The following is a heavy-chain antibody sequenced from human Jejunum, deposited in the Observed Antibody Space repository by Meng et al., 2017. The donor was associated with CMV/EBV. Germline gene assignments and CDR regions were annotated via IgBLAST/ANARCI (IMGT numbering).Heavy chain of an antibody. CDR2: MSYDGSNK. D-gene: IGHD6-6*01. V-gene: IGHV3-30*04. CDR1: FSTYA. J-gene: IGHJ3*02. Sequence: FSTYAMHWVRQAPGKGLEWVTFMSYDGSNKYYVDSVKGRFTISRDNSKNTLYVQMNSLRDEDTAVYYCATEYSSSPGVVLGDAFHIWGQGTVVTVSS. CDR3: ATEYSSSPGVVLGDAFHI.